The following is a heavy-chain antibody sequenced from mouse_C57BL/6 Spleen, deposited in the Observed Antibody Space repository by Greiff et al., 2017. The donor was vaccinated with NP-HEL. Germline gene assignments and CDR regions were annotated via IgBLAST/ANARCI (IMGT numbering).Heavy chain of an antibody. Sequence: DVKLVESGGGLVKPGGSLKLSCAASGFIFSSYAMSWVRQTPEKRLEWVATISDGGSYTYYPDNVKGRFTISRDNAKNNLYLQMSHLKSEDTAMYYCARERWVHWYFDVWGTGTTVTVSS. V-gene: IGHV5-4*01. CDR3: ARERWVHWYFDV. J-gene: IGHJ1*03. CDR2: ISDGGSYT. CDR1: GFIFSSYA. D-gene: IGHD1-1*02.